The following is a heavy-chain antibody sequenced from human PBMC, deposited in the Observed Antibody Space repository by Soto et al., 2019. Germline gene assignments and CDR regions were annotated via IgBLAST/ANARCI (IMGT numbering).Heavy chain of an antibody. CDR1: GFSLSTSGVG. D-gene: IGHD7-27*01. Sequence: QITLKESGPPLVKPTQTLTLTCTFSGFSLSTSGVGVGWIRQPPGKALEWLAFLYWDDDKRYSPSLKSRLTITKHTSKTQVLLTMTNMDPVDTATYYCARTSVNWGSRGLVDYWGQGTLVTVAS. V-gene: IGHV2-5*02. CDR2: LYWDDDK. CDR3: ARTSVNWGSRGLVDY. J-gene: IGHJ4*02.